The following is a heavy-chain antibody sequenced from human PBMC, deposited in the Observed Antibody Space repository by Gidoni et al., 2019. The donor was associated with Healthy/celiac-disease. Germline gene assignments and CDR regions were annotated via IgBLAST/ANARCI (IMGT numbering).Heavy chain of an antibody. D-gene: IGHD3-22*01. CDR3: ASVLMIGGYGRTPGDY. Sequence: QVQLQESGPGLVKPSQTLSLTCTVSGGSISSGDYYWSWIRQPPGKGLEWIGYIYYSGSTYYNPSLKSRVTISVDTSKNQFSLKLSSVTAADTAVYYCASVLMIGGYGRTPGDYWGQGTLVTVSS. CDR2: IYYSGST. V-gene: IGHV4-30-4*01. CDR1: GGSISSGDYY. J-gene: IGHJ4*02.